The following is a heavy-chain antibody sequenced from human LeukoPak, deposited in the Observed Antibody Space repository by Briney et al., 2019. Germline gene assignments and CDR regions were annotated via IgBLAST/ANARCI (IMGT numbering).Heavy chain of an antibody. Sequence: PVKVSCKASGGTFSSYTISWVRQAPGQGLEWMGRIIPILGIANYAQKFQGRVTITADKSTSTGYMELSSLRSEDTAVYYCARGNGSYPNDSWGQGTLVTVSS. CDR1: GGTFSSYT. CDR3: ARGNGSYPNDS. CDR2: IIPILGIA. D-gene: IGHD1-26*01. V-gene: IGHV1-69*02. J-gene: IGHJ4*02.